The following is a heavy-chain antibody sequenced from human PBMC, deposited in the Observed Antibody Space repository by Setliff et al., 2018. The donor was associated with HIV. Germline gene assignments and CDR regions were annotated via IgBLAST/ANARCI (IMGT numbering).Heavy chain of an antibody. CDR3: AGSRGYFVKAD. J-gene: IGHJ4*02. V-gene: IGHV3-7*01. D-gene: IGHD3-22*01. CDR1: GFTFTSYW. CDR2: INQNGREK. Sequence: GGSLRLSCAASGFTFTSYWMSWVRQPPGKGLEWVANINQNGREKYYVDSVKGRFTISRDNAKNSLSLQMNSLRGEDTAVYYCAGSRGYFVKADWGQGTLVTVS.